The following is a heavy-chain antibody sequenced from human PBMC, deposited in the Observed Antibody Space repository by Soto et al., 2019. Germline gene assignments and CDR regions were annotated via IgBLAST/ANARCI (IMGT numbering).Heavy chain of an antibody. CDR1: GFTFSSYS. J-gene: IGHJ4*02. V-gene: IGHV3-21*04. CDR2: ISSSSSYI. CDR3: AKDPYDSSGYYYFFDY. Sequence: PGGSLRLSCAASGFTFSSYSMNWVRQAPRKGLEWVSSISSSSSYIYYADSVKGRFTISRDNAKNSLYLQMNSLRAEDTAVYYCAKDPYDSSGYYYFFDYWGQGTLVTVSS. D-gene: IGHD3-22*01.